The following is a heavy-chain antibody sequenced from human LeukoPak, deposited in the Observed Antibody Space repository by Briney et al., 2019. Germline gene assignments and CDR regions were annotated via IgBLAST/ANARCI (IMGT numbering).Heavy chain of an antibody. J-gene: IGHJ4*02. CDR1: GFTFTGYA. V-gene: IGHV3-11*03. CDR3: ARSGSHDY. D-gene: IGHD1-26*01. Sequence: GGTLRLSCTASGFTFTGYAMSWVRQAPGKGLEWVSYISSSSSYTNYADPVKGRFTISKDNAKNSLYLQMNSLRADETAVYYCARSGSHDYWGQGTLVTVSS. CDR2: ISSSSSYT.